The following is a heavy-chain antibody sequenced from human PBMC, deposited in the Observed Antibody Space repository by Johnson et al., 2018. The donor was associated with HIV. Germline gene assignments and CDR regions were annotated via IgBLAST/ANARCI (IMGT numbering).Heavy chain of an antibody. J-gene: IGHJ3*01. Sequence: MLLVESGGSLVKPGGSLRLSCAASGFSFSNTWMSWVRQAPGKGLEWVARIKTKADGGTTDYAAPVKGRFTISREDSKNTVYLQMNGLKIEDTAVYYCTTVLIVVTPLGAFDVWGQGTMVTVS. CDR2: IKTKADGGTT. CDR3: TTVLIVVTPLGAFDV. CDR1: GFSFSNTW. V-gene: IGHV3-15*01. D-gene: IGHD3-22*01.